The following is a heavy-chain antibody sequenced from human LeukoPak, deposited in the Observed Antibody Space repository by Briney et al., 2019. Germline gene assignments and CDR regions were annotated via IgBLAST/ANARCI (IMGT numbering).Heavy chain of an antibody. CDR2: INHSGST. CDR3: ARHYLQWLIRY. CDR1: GGSFSGYY. Sequence: SGTLSLTCAVCGGSFSGYYWSWIRQPPGKGLEWIGEINHSGSTNYSPSLKSRVTISVDTSKNQFSLKLSSVTAADTAVYYCARHYLQWLIRYWGQGTLVTVSS. V-gene: IGHV4-34*01. D-gene: IGHD6-19*01. J-gene: IGHJ4*02.